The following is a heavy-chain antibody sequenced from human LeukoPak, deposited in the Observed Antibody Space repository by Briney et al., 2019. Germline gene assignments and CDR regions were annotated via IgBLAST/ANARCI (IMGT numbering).Heavy chain of an antibody. D-gene: IGHD3-10*01. J-gene: IGHJ4*02. Sequence: GASLKISCKGSGYSFTSYWIGWVLQMPGKGLEWMGIIYPGDSDTRYSPSFQGQVTISADKSISTAYLQWSSLKASDTAMYYCARHGASSDPNFDYWGQGTLVTVSS. CDR3: ARHGASSDPNFDY. CDR2: IYPGDSDT. V-gene: IGHV5-51*01. CDR1: GYSFTSYW.